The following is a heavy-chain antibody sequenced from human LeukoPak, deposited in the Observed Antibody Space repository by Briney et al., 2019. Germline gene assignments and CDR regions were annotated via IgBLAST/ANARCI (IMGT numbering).Heavy chain of an antibody. CDR1: GFTFSSYC. CDR2: LNTDGSSL. Sequence: GGSLRLSCAAYGFTFSSYCMYWVRQAPGKGPVWVAGLNTDGSSLNYADSVKGRFTISRDNAKNTLYLQMNSLGAEDTAVYYCARRINYYDSSGYYYVRYLDSWGQGTLVTVSS. CDR3: ARRINYYDSSGYYYVRYLDS. V-gene: IGHV3-74*01. J-gene: IGHJ4*02. D-gene: IGHD3-22*01.